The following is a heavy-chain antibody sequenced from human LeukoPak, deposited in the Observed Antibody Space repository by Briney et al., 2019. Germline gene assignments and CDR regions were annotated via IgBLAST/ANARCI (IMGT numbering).Heavy chain of an antibody. CDR2: ISYDGSNK. CDR1: GFTFSSYG. CDR3: AKEGPRWVAATHRYYGMDV. V-gene: IGHV3-30*18. D-gene: IGHD2-15*01. J-gene: IGHJ6*02. Sequence: GRSLRLSCAASGFTFSSYGMHWVRQAPGKGLEWVAVISYDGSNKYYADSVKGRFTISRDNSKNTLYLQMNSLRAEDTAVYYCAKEGPRWVAATHRYYGMDVWGQGTMVTVSS.